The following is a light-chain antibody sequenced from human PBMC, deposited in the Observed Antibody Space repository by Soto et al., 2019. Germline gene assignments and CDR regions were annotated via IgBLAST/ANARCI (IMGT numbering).Light chain of an antibody. J-gene: IGKJ1*01. V-gene: IGKV3-15*01. CDR2: GVS. Sequence: EIVMTQSPATLSVSPGERATLSCRASQSITSTVAWYQQKPGQAPRLLIYGVSTRATGIPARFSGSGSGTDFTLAISSLQPEDSATYYCLQDINYPWTFGQGTKVDIK. CDR3: LQDINYPWT. CDR1: QSITST.